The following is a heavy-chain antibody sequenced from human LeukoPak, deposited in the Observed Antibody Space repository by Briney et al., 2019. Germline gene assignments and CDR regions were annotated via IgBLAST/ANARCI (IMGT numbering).Heavy chain of an antibody. V-gene: IGHV3-33*01. CDR2: IWYDGSNT. CDR1: GFTFSRYG. CDR3: ARDSGSYHTFDY. D-gene: IGHD1-26*01. Sequence: GRSLRLSCAASGFTFSRYGMHWVRQAPGKGLEWVAVIWYDGSNTYYADSVKGRFTISRDNSKNTLYLQMNSLRAEDTAVYYCARDSGSYHTFDYWGQGTLVTVSS. J-gene: IGHJ4*02.